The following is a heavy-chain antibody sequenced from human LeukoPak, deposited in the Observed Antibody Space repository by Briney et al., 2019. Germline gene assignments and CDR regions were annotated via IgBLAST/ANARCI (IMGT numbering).Heavy chain of an antibody. CDR1: GFTFSSYG. CDR2: IWYDGSNK. D-gene: IGHD6-19*01. V-gene: IGHV3-33*01. Sequence: GGSLRLSCAASGFTFSSYGMHWVRQAPGKGLEWVAVIWYDGSNKYYADSVKGRFTTSRDKSKNTLYLQMNSLRAEDTAVYYCARDRKAVAGIDYWGQGTLVTVSS. CDR3: ARDRKAVAGIDY. J-gene: IGHJ4*02.